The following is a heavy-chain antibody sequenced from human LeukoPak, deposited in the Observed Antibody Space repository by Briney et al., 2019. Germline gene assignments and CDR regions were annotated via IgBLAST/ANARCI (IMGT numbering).Heavy chain of an antibody. J-gene: IGHJ3*02. CDR2: IIPIFGTA. V-gene: IGHV1-69*05. CDR1: GGTFSSYA. D-gene: IGHD1-26*01. Sequence: SVKVSCKASGGTFSSYAISWVRQAPGQGLEWMGGIIPIFGTANYAQEFQGRVTITTDESTSTAYMELSSLRPEDTAVYYCARARSGSSNDAFDIWGQGTMVTVSS. CDR3: ARARSGSSNDAFDI.